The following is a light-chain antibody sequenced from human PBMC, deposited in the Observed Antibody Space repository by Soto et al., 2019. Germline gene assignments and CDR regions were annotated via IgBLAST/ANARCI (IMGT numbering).Light chain of an antibody. CDR3: QHRANWPLT. CDR1: QSISTS. V-gene: IGKV3-11*01. J-gene: IGKJ4*01. CDR2: DAS. Sequence: EIVLTQSQATLSLSAGERATLSCRASQSISTSLAWYQQKPGQSPRLLIHDASNRATGIPARFSGSGSGTDFTLTISSLEPEDFAVYYCQHRANWPLTFGGGTKVEI.